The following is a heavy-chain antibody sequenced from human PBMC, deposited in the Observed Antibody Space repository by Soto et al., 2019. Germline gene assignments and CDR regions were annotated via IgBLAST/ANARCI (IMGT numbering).Heavy chain of an antibody. CDR3: ARAIAARGRYYAMDV. D-gene: IGHD6-6*01. Sequence: QVQLQESGPGLVKPSGTLSLTCAVSGGSITSSSWWIWVRQSPGKGLEWVGEIYHSGITYYNPSLKSRVTMSVDKSKNHFSLKVSSVTAADAAVYYCARAIAARGRYYAMDVWGQGTTVTVSS. CDR1: GGSITSSSW. J-gene: IGHJ6*02. CDR2: IYHSGIT. V-gene: IGHV4-4*02.